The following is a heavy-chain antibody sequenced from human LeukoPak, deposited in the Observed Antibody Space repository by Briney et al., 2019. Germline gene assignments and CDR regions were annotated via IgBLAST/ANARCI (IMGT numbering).Heavy chain of an antibody. CDR2: IYPGDSDI. CDR3: ARRSSIASRLFDY. J-gene: IGHJ4*02. Sequence: PGESLQVSCRGSGSSFNTYWIGWVRQMPGKGLEWMGIIYPGDSDIRYSPSFQGQVTMSADNSISTAYVQWSSLKASDTAMYYCARRSSIASRLFDYWGQGTLVTVSS. D-gene: IGHD6-6*01. CDR1: GSSFNTYW. V-gene: IGHV5-51*01.